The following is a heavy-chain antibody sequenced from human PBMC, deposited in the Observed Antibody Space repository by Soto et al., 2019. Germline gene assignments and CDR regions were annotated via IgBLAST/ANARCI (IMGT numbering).Heavy chain of an antibody. Sequence: EVQLVESGGGLVKPGGSLRLSCAASGFTFSNAWMSWVRQAPGKGLEWVGRIKSKTDGGTTDYAAPGKGRLTISRDDSKNTLYLQMNSLKTEDTAVYYCTTPYYDFWSGRFIFDYWGQGTLVTVSS. CDR2: IKSKTDGGTT. CDR3: TTPYYDFWSGRFIFDY. CDR1: GFTFSNAW. J-gene: IGHJ4*02. D-gene: IGHD3-3*01. V-gene: IGHV3-15*01.